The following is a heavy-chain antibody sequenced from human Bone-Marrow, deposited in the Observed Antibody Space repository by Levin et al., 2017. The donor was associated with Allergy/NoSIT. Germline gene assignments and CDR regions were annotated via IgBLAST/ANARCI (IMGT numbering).Heavy chain of an antibody. CDR1: GFIFSNYG. Sequence: HPGGSLRLSCVASGFIFSNYGMHWDRQAPGKGLEWVAIIWYDGRNEKYVDFVKGRFTISRDNSKNTLYLQMNSLRVEDTAVYYCARFNDILTGNEAGAPPKPPRAFDIWGQGTMVTVSS. CDR3: ARFNDILTGNEAGAPPKPPRAFDI. V-gene: IGHV3-33*01. J-gene: IGHJ3*02. CDR2: IWYDGRNE. D-gene: IGHD3-9*01.